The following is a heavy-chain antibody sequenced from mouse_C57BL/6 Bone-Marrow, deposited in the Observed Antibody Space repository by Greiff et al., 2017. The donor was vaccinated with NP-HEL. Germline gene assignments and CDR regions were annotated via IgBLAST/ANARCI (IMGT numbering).Heavy chain of an antibody. D-gene: IGHD1-1*01. CDR3: AVIYYYGSSYGDWYFDV. CDR1: GYTFTSYW. J-gene: IGHJ1*03. V-gene: IGHV1-64*01. CDR2: IHPNSGST. Sequence: QVQLQQPGAELVKPGASVKLSCKASGYTFTSYWMHWVKQRPGQGLEWIGMIHPNSGSTNYNEKFKSKATLTVDKSSSTAYMQLSSLTSEDSAVYYCAVIYYYGSSYGDWYFDVGGTGTTVTVSS.